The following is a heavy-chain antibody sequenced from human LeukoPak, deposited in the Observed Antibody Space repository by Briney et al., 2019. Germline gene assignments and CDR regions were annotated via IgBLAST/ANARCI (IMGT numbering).Heavy chain of an antibody. J-gene: IGHJ6*02. CDR2: IYTSGST. CDR1: GGSISSYY. CDR3: ASLGRLGGYWYGMDV. Sequence: SETLSLTCTVSGGSISSYYWSWIRQPAGKGLEWIGRIYTSGSTNYNPSLKSRVTMSVDTSKNQFSLKPSSVTAADTAVYYCASLGRLGGYWYGMDVWGQGTTVTVSS. D-gene: IGHD3-16*01. V-gene: IGHV4-4*07.